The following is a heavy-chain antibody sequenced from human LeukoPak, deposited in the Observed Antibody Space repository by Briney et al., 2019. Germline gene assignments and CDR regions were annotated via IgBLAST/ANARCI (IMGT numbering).Heavy chain of an antibody. CDR1: GFILSRYG. J-gene: IGHJ4*02. CDR2: INENGANT. D-gene: IGHD1-1*01. CDR3: ARDFQHDGGQE. V-gene: IGHV3-23*01. Sequence: PGGSLRLSCVASGFILSRYGMSWVRQTPGRGPEWVSTINENGANTHYADSVRGRFTISRDNSKNTFYLQMNSLRAEDTAMYYCARDFQHDGGQEWGQGTLASVPS.